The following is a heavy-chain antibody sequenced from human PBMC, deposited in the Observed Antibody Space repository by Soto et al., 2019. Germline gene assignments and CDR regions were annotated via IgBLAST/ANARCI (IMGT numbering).Heavy chain of an antibody. J-gene: IGHJ4*02. CDR1: GDSVSSVGFH. V-gene: IGHV4-30-4*01. CDR2: IYNGGST. D-gene: IGHD3-3*01. CDR3: ARAPVGLDTISYFDY. Sequence: SETLSLTCTVSGDSVSSVGFHWAWLRRPPGKGLEWIGYIYNGGSTYYRPSLESRMHTSLDATRNHYSLRLTSVTAADTAVYFCARAPVGLDTISYFDYWGQGKLVTVSS.